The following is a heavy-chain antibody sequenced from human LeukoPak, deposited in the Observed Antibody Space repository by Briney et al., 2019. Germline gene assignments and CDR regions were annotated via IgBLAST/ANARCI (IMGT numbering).Heavy chain of an antibody. CDR2: IHSSGVAT. V-gene: IGHV3-23*05. CDR1: GFTFRIYA. Sequence: GSLRLSCAASGFTFRIYAMSWVRQAPGKGLEWVSSIHSSGVATDYADSVKGRFTISRDNSKNTLSLQMDSLRVEDTAVYYCVTQFGPTLAYCGGDCYAAGGQGTLVTVSS. CDR3: VTQFGPTLAYCGGDCYAA. J-gene: IGHJ4*02. D-gene: IGHD2-21*02.